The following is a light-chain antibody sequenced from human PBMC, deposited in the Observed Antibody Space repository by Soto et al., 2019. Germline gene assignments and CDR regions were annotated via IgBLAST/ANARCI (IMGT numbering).Light chain of an antibody. CDR3: SSYTSTSTIYV. V-gene: IGLV2-14*03. Sequence: QSALTQPASVSGSPGQSITISCTGTSSDIGGYNYVSWYQQIQGKFPKLIIYDVSKRPSVVSDRFSGSKSGNAAALTISGLQAADEADYYCSSYTSTSTIYVFGTGPKLTFL. CDR2: DVS. J-gene: IGLJ1*01. CDR1: SSDIGGYNY.